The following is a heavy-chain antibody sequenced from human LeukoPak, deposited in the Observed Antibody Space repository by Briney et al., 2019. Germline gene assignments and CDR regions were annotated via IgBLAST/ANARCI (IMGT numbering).Heavy chain of an antibody. Sequence: ASVKVSCKTSGYTFTSHSITWVRQAPGQGLEWMGWISAYNGNTNYAQKLQGRVTMTTDTSTSTAYMELRSLRSDDTAVYYCARDTFSSTSCYICPRPAFDIWGQGTMVTVSS. CDR1: GYTFTSHS. V-gene: IGHV1-18*01. D-gene: IGHD2-2*02. J-gene: IGHJ3*02. CDR3: ARDTFSSTSCYICPRPAFDI. CDR2: ISAYNGNT.